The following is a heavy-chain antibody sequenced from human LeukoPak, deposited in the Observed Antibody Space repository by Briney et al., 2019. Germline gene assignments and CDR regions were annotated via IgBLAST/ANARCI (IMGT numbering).Heavy chain of an antibody. Sequence: ASVKVSCKASGYTFTSYGISWVRQAPGQGLEWMGWISAYNGNTNYAQKLQGRVTMTTDTSTSTAYMELRSLRSDDTAVYYCTREDGDGDYYYYYGMDVWGQGTTVTVSS. D-gene: IGHD4-17*01. CDR2: ISAYNGNT. CDR3: TREDGDGDYYYYYGMDV. J-gene: IGHJ6*02. CDR1: GYTFTSYG. V-gene: IGHV1-18*01.